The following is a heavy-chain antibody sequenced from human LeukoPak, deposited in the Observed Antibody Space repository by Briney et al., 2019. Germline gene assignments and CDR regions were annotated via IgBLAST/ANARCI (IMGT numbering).Heavy chain of an antibody. D-gene: IGHD6-13*01. CDR1: GGSIRSSSYY. CDR3: ARHRAAAAYNWFDP. CDR2: IYYSGST. J-gene: IGHJ5*02. V-gene: IGHV4-39*01. Sequence: SETLSLTCTDPGGSIRSSSYYWGWIRQPPGKGLEWIGSIYYSGSTYYNSSLKSRVTISIDTSKNQFSLKLSSVTAADTGVYYCARHRAAAAYNWFDPWGQGILVAVSS.